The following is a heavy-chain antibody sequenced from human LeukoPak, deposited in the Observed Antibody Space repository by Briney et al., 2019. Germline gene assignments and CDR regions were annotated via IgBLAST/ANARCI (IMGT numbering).Heavy chain of an antibody. CDR2: ISSSGGVI. CDR3: AREKECFDY. CDR1: GFTFISSG. V-gene: IGHV3-48*02. J-gene: IGHJ4*02. Sequence: GGSLRLSCAASGFTFISSGMNWVRQAPGKGLEWVSYISSSGGVIYYADSVKGRFTISRDNAKSSLYLQMDTLRDEDTAVYYCAREKECFDYWGQGTLVTVSS.